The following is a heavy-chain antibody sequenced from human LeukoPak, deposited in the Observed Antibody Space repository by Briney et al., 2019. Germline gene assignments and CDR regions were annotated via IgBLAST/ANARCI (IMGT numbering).Heavy chain of an antibody. CDR1: GFTFSSYG. Sequence: GGSLRLSCAASGFTFSSYGMHWVRQAPGKGLEWVAFIRYDGSNKYYADSVKGRFAVSRDDSKNTLYLQMTSLRTEDTALYYCARLLYSNYSPPDAPLWFDPWGQGTVVTVSS. D-gene: IGHD4-11*01. V-gene: IGHV3-30*02. J-gene: IGHJ5*02. CDR3: ARLLYSNYSPPDAPLWFDP. CDR2: IRYDGSNK.